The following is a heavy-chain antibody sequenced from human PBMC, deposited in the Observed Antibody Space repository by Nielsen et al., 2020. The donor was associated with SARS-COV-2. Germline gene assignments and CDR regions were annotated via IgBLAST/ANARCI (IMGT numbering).Heavy chain of an antibody. CDR2: IYYSGSI. Sequence: WIRQPPGKGLEWIGYIYYSGSIYYNPSLKSRVTISVDTSKNQFSLKLSSVTAADTAVYYCARDSLFYGSGSYYIRGAFDIWGQGTMVTVSS. J-gene: IGHJ3*02. V-gene: IGHV4-31*02. D-gene: IGHD3-10*01. CDR3: ARDSLFYGSGSYYIRGAFDI.